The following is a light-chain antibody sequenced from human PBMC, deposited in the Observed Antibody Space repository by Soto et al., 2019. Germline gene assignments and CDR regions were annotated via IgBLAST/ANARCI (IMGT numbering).Light chain of an antibody. Sequence: EIVLTQSPGTLSLSPGERATLSCRASQSVTSSYLAWYQQKPGQAPRLLIYGASSRATGIPYRFSGSGSGTDFSLTISRLEPEDFAVYYCQQHGSSSWTFGQGTKVEIK. CDR1: QSVTSSY. CDR2: GAS. V-gene: IGKV3-20*01. CDR3: QQHGSSSWT. J-gene: IGKJ1*01.